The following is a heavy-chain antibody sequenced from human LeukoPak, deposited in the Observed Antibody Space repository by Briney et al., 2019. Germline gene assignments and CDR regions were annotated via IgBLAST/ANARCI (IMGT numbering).Heavy chain of an antibody. CDR1: GFTFRSYG. Sequence: GGSLRLSCAASGFTFRSYGMTWVRQAPGKGLEWVSAISGSGDSTYYADSVKGRFTISRDNSRNTLYLQMNSLRAGDTAVYYCAKDGGSLGEVRNWGQGTLVTVSS. CDR3: AKDGGSLGEVRN. V-gene: IGHV3-23*01. J-gene: IGHJ4*02. D-gene: IGHD3-16*01. CDR2: ISGSGDST.